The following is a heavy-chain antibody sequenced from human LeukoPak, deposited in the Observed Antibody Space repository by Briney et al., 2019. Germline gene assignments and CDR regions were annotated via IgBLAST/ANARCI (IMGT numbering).Heavy chain of an antibody. CDR3: ARDADGNSSGWYLGGDYYYYMDV. V-gene: IGHV1-2*02. D-gene: IGHD6-19*01. CDR2: INPNSGGT. CDR1: GYTFTGYY. J-gene: IGHJ6*03. Sequence: ASVKVSCKASGYTFTGYYMHWVRQAPGQGLEWMGWINPNSGGTNYAQKFQGRITMTRDTSISTAYMELSRLRSDDTAVYYCARDADGNSSGWYLGGDYYYYMDVWGKGTTVTVSS.